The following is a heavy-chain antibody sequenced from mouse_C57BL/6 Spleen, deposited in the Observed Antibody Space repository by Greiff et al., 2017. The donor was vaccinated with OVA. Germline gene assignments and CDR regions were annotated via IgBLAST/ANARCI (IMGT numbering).Heavy chain of an antibody. CDR2: INPSSGDN. CDR3: ARDYTGYFAV. Sequence: QVKLQQPGAELAKPGDSVKLPCKASGYTFTSYWMNWVKQRPGRGLEWIGDINPSSGDNKYNQKFKEKATLNADKSSRTAYMQLSSLTFEVSAVYYCARDYTGYFAVWGTGTTVTSAS. V-gene: IGHV1-7*01. D-gene: IGHD2-12*01. J-gene: IGHJ1*03. CDR1: GYTFTSYW.